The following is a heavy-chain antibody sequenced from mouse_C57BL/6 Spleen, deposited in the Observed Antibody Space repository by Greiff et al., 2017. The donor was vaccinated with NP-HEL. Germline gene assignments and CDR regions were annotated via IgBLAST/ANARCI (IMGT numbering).Heavy chain of an antibody. Sequence: QVQLQQSGAELARPGASAKMSCKASGYTFTSSTMHWVKQRPGQGLEWIGYINPSSGYTKYNQKFTDKATLTADKSSRTAYMQLSSLTSEDSAVYYCARSEDYGSSSTWFAYWGEGTLVTVSA. D-gene: IGHD1-1*01. CDR3: ARSEDYGSSSTWFAY. CDR2: INPSSGYT. CDR1: GYTFTSST. J-gene: IGHJ3*01. V-gene: IGHV1-4*01.